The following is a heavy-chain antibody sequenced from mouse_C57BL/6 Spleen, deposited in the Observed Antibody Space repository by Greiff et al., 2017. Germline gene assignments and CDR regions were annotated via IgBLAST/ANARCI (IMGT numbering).Heavy chain of an antibody. V-gene: IGHV1-26*01. J-gene: IGHJ1*03. CDR1: GYTFTDYY. CDR3: ARGTGKGYFDV. CDR2: INPNNGGT. Sequence: VQLQQSGPELVKPGASVKISCKASGYTFTDYYMNWVKQSHGKSLEWIGDINPNNGGTSYNQKFKGKATLTVDKSSSTAYMELRSLTSEDSAVYYCARGTGKGYFDVWGTGTTVTVSS. D-gene: IGHD4-1*01.